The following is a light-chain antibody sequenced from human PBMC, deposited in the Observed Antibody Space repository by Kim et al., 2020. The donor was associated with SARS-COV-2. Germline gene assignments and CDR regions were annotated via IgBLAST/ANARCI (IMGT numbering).Light chain of an antibody. CDR3: QQYGSSFT. V-gene: IGKV3-20*01. CDR1: QSVSSSY. Sequence: EIVLTQSPGTLSLSPGERATLSCRASQSVSSSYLAWYQQKPGQAPRLLIYGASSRATGIPDRFSGSGSGTDFTLIISRLEPEDFAVYHCQQYGSSFTFGPGTKVDIK. J-gene: IGKJ3*01. CDR2: GAS.